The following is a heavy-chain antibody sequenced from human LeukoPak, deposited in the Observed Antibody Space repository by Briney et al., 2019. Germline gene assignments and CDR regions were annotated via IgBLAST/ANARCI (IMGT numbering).Heavy chain of an antibody. CDR3: ARGPYDIVEVPAAIAFDY. V-gene: IGHV3-66*02. Sequence: GGSLRLSCAASGFTVSSNYMSWVRQAPGKGLEWVSDIYSGGRIYYADSVKGRFTISRDNSKNTLYLQMNNLRAEDTAVYYCARGPYDIVEVPAAIAFDYWGQGTLVTVSS. CDR1: GFTVSSNY. J-gene: IGHJ4*02. D-gene: IGHD2-2*01. CDR2: IYSGGRI.